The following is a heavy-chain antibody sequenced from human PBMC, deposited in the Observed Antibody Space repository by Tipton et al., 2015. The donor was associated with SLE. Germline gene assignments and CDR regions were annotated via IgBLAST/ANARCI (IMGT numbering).Heavy chain of an antibody. Sequence: SLRLSCVASGFTFSSYWMSWVRQSPGKGLEWVANIKQDGSEKYYVDSVKGRFTISRDNAKNSLYLQMSSLRAEDTAVYFCARKGCSGDNCYSCYWGQGTLVTVSS. CDR1: GFTFSSYW. J-gene: IGHJ4*02. CDR3: ARKGCSGDNCYSCY. V-gene: IGHV3-7*01. CDR2: IKQDGSEK. D-gene: IGHD2-15*01.